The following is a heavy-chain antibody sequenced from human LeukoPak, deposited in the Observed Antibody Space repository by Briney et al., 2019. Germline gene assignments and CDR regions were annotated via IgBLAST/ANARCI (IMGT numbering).Heavy chain of an antibody. D-gene: IGHD2-8*01. CDR1: GFTFSSYG. CDR2: IWYDGSNK. CDR3: TRTNGARTRYYYYYYMDV. J-gene: IGHJ6*03. Sequence: GGSLRLSCAASGFTFSSYGMHWVRQAPGKGLEWVAVIWYDGSNKYCADSVKGRFTISRDNSKNTLYLQTNSLRAEDTAVYYCTRTNGARTRYYYYYYMDVWGKGTTVTVSS. V-gene: IGHV3-33*01.